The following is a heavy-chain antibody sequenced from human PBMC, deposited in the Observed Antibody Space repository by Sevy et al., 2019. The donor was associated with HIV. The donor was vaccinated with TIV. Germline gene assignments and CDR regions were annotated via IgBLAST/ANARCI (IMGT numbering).Heavy chain of an antibody. V-gene: IGHV3-73*01. CDR2: IRSKGNSFAT. J-gene: IGHJ4*02. D-gene: IGHD1-26*01. CDR1: GFAFRGSA. Sequence: GGSLRLSCAASGFAFRGSAIHWVRQASGKGLEWIGRIRSKGNSFATDYVPSVKGRFTISRDDSKKKAYLEMSSLKIDDTAVYYCAGQVGDTVMAIFDYWGQGTLVTVSS. CDR3: AGQVGDTVMAIFDY.